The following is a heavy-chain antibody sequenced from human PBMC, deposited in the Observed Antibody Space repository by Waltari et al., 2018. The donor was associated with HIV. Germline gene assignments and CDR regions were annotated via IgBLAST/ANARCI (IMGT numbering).Heavy chain of an antibody. CDR3: ATTRQWLVHSGLDV. Sequence: QVQLVQSGAEVKKPGASVKVSCKVSGYILTELSIHWVRQAPGEGLEWMGGVDPEDRETIYAQKFQGRVTMTEDTSTDTTYMELSSLRSEDTAVYYCATTRQWLVHSGLDVWGQGTTVTVSS. J-gene: IGHJ6*02. CDR1: GYILTELS. CDR2: VDPEDRET. D-gene: IGHD6-19*01. V-gene: IGHV1-24*01.